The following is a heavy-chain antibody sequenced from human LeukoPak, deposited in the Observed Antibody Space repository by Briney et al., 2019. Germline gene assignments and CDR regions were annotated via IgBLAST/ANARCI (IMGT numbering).Heavy chain of an antibody. J-gene: IGHJ5*02. CDR1: GYTFTGYY. V-gene: IGHV1-2*06. CDR2: INPNSGGT. CDR3: ARDSGSQGWFDP. Sequence: GASVKVSCKASGYTFTGYYMHWVRQAPGQGLEWMGRINPNSGGTNYAQKFQGRVTMTRDTSISTAYMELSRLRSDDTAVYYCARDSGSQGWFDPWGQGTLVTVSS.